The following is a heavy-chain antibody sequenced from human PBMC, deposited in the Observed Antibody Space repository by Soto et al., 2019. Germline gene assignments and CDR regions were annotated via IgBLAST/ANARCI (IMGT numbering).Heavy chain of an antibody. V-gene: IGHV3-23*01. Sequence: EVQLLESGGGLVQPGGSLRLSCAASGFTFSSYAMSWVRQAPGKGLEWVSAISGSGGSTYYADSVKGRFTISRDSSKNTLYLKMNSLRAEDTAVYYCAKENGYSSSWFEFDYWGQGTLVTVSS. D-gene: IGHD6-13*01. J-gene: IGHJ4*02. CDR2: ISGSGGST. CDR3: AKENGYSSSWFEFDY. CDR1: GFTFSSYA.